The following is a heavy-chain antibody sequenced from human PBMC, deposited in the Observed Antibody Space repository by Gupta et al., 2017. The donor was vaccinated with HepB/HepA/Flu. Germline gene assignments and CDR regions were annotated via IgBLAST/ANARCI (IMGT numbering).Heavy chain of an antibody. D-gene: IGHD4/OR15-4a*01. Sequence: EVQLVESGGGLVQPGGSLRLSCAASGFTFSDHYMAWVRQAPGKGLEWVGRIRNKANGWTTEYAASVKGRFTISRDDSKNSIHLQMNSLKTEDTAVYYCVRDSPSNGAYFTDNWGQGTLVTVSS. CDR1: GFTFSDHY. V-gene: IGHV3-72*01. CDR2: IRNKANGWTT. J-gene: IGHJ4*02. CDR3: VRDSPSNGAYFTDN.